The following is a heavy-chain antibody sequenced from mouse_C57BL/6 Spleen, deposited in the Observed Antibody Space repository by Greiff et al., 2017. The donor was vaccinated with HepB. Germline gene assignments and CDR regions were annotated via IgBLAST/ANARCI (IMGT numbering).Heavy chain of an antibody. V-gene: IGHV1-64*01. CDR2: IHPNSGST. D-gene: IGHD1-1*01. J-gene: IGHJ4*01. Sequence: QVQLQQPGAELVKPGASVKLSCKASGYTFTSYWMHWVKQRPGQGLEWIGMIHPNSGSTNYNEKFKSKATLTVDKSSSTAYMQLSSLTSEDSAVYYCARRDYGSSSYAMDYWGQGTSVTVSS. CDR3: ARRDYGSSSYAMDY. CDR1: GYTFTSYW.